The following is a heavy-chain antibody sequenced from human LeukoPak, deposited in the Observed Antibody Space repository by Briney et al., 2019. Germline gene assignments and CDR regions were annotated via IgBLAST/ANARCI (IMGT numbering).Heavy chain of an antibody. J-gene: IGHJ4*02. D-gene: IGHD5-24*01. CDR3: AKDPRVGSRVATPCH. CDR1: GFTFNSYA. CDR2: ISGSGGST. Sequence: GGSLTLSCAASGFTFNSYAMSWVRQAPGKGLEWVSAISGSGGSTYYADSVKCRFTISRDNSKSTLFLQMNSLRAEDTAVYYCAKDPRVGSRVATPCHWGQGTLVTVSS. V-gene: IGHV3-23*01.